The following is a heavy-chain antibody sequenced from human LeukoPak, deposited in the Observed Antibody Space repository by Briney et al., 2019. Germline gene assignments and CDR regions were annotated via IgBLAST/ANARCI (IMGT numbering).Heavy chain of an antibody. D-gene: IGHD5-12*01. CDR3: AREMGGYPFDY. V-gene: IGHV3-48*03. CDR2: ISSSGITI. CDR1: GFLFSSFE. Sequence: GGSLRLSCAASGFLFSSFEVNWVRQAPGKVLESVSYISSSGITIYYADSVKGRFTISRDNAKNSLYLQVNSLRAEDTAVYYCAREMGGYPFDYWGQGTLVTVSS. J-gene: IGHJ4*02.